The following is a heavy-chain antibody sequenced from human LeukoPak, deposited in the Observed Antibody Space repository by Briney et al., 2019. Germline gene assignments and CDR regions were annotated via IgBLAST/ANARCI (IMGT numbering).Heavy chain of an antibody. CDR3: AKDKEGPAAGTSDY. J-gene: IGHJ4*02. D-gene: IGHD6-13*01. Sequence: PGGSLRLSCAASGFTFSSYAMSWVRQAPGKGLEWVSAISGSGGSTYYADSVKSRFTISRDNSKNTLYLQMNSLRAEDTAVYYCAKDKEGPAAGTSDYWGQGTLVTVSS. V-gene: IGHV3-23*01. CDR1: GFTFSSYA. CDR2: ISGSGGST.